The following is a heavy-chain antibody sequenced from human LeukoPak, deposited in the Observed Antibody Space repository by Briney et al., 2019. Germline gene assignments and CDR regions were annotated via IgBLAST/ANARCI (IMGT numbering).Heavy chain of an antibody. J-gene: IGHJ4*02. CDR3: AKDSYGSGSYYKRGGSPLDY. V-gene: IGHV4-4*07. D-gene: IGHD3-10*01. Sequence: SETLSLTCTVSGGSINSYWSWIRQPAGKGLEWIGRISGSGTITYNPALQSRLSISIDTSKNQFSLKLMSVTAADTAVYYCAKDSYGSGSYYKRGGSPLDYWGQGTLVTVSS. CDR2: ISGSGTI. CDR1: GGSINSY.